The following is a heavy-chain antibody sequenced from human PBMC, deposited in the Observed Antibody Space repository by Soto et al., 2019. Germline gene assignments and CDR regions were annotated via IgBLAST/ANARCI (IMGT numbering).Heavy chain of an antibody. Sequence: QVQLVQSGAEVKKPGSSVKVSCKASGGTFSSYAISWVRQAPGQGLEWMGGIIPIFGTANYAQKFQGRVTITADESTSTAYMELSSLRSEDTALYYCERAPYQMTTVYQIDYWGQGTLVTVSS. CDR2: IIPIFGTA. CDR3: ERAPYQMTTVYQIDY. CDR1: GGTFSSYA. J-gene: IGHJ4*02. D-gene: IGHD4-17*01. V-gene: IGHV1-69*01.